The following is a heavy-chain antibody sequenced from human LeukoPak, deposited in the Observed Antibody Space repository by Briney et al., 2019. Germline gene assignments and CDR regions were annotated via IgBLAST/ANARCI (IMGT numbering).Heavy chain of an antibody. CDR1: GFTLSDYY. CDR3: ARAAYYYDSSGYRP. D-gene: IGHD3-22*01. CDR2: ISSSGSTI. Sequence: GGSLRLSCAASGFTLSDYYMSWIRQAPGKGVEWVSYISSSGSTIYYADSVKGRFTISRGNAKNSLYLQMNSLRAEDTAVYYCARAAYYYDSSGYRPWGQGALVTVSS. J-gene: IGHJ5*02. V-gene: IGHV3-11*01.